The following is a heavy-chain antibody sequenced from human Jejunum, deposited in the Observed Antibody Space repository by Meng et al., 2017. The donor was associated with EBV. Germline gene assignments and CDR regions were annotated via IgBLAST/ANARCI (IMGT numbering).Heavy chain of an antibody. Sequence: QVQLVQSGSELKKPGASVKVSCKASGYTFTSSGINWVRQAPGQGLEWMGWINTNTGYPTYAQDFTGRFVFSLDTSVSTAYLQITSLSTEDNAVHYCARVRPGGGWFDPWGQGTLVTVSS. CDR3: ARVRPGGGWFDP. J-gene: IGHJ5*02. CDR2: INTNTGYP. CDR1: GYTFTSSG. D-gene: IGHD2-8*02. V-gene: IGHV7-4-1*02.